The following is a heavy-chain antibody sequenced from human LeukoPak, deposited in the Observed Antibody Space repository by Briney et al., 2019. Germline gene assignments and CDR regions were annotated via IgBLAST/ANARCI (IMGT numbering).Heavy chain of an antibody. CDR2: INHSGST. V-gene: IGHV4-34*01. Sequence: SETLSLTCAVYGGSFSGYYWSWIRQPPGKGLEWIGEINHSGSTNYNPSLKSRVTISVDTSKNQFSLKLSSVTAADTAVYYCARDSGPYSGYDLGSLVGAFDIWGQGTMVTVSS. D-gene: IGHD5-12*01. J-gene: IGHJ3*02. CDR1: GGSFSGYY. CDR3: ARDSGPYSGYDLGSLVGAFDI.